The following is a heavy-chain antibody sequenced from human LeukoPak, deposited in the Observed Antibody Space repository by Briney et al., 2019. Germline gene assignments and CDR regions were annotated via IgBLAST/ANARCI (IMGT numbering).Heavy chain of an antibody. CDR3: ARVNDTSGYHFDY. CDR1: GFTVSSNY. J-gene: IGHJ4*02. V-gene: IGHV3-21*01. Sequence: GGSLRLSCAASGFTVSSNYMSWVRQAPGKGLEWVSSISSGSSYIYYADSMKGRFTISRDNAKNSLFLQMNSLRAEDTAVYYCARVNDTSGYHFDYWGQGTLVTVSS. D-gene: IGHD3-22*01. CDR2: ISSGSSYI.